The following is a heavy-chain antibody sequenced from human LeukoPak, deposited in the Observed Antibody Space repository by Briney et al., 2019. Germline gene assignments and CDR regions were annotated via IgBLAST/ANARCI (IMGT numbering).Heavy chain of an antibody. CDR1: GFTVSSNY. V-gene: IGHV4-59*05. J-gene: IGHJ3*02. Sequence: GSLRLSCAASGFTVSSNYMTWVRQAPGKGLEWIGSISYSGSTYYNPSLKSRVTISVDTSKNQFSLRLSSVTAADTAVYYCARTSPKAVDDAFDIWGQGTMVTVSS. CDR2: ISYSGST. D-gene: IGHD6-19*01. CDR3: ARTSPKAVDDAFDI.